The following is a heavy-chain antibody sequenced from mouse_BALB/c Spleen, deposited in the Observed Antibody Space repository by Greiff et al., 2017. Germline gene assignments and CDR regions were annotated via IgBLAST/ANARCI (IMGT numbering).Heavy chain of an antibody. CDR1: GFTFSSYA. Sequence: DVMLVESGGGLVKPGGSLKLSCAASGFTFSSYAMSWVRQTPEKRLEWVASISSGGSTYYPDSVKGRFTISRDNARNILYLQMSSLRSEDTAMYYCARGRPYFDVWGAGTTVTVSS. CDR3: ARGRPYFDV. J-gene: IGHJ1*01. CDR2: ISSGGST. D-gene: IGHD1-2*01. V-gene: IGHV5-6-5*01.